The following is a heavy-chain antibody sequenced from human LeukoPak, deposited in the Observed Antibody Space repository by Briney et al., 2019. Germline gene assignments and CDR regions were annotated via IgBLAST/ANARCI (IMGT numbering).Heavy chain of an antibody. V-gene: IGHV3-23*01. CDR3: AKCFIRRSTIVAPYYYYGMDV. Sequence: PGGSLRLSCAASGFTFSSYAMSWVRQAPGRGLEWVSAIGGSGGSTYYADSVKGRFTISRDNSKNTLYLQMNSLRAEDTAVYYCAKCFIRRSTIVAPYYYYGMDVWGQGTTVTVSS. CDR2: IGGSGGST. D-gene: IGHD3-22*01. CDR1: GFTFSSYA. J-gene: IGHJ6*02.